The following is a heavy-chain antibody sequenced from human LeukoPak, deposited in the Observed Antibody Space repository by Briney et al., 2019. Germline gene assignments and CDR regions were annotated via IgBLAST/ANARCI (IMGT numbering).Heavy chain of an antibody. D-gene: IGHD6-6*01. Sequence: SETLSLTCAVYGGSFSGYYWSWIRQPPGKGLEWIGEINHSGSTNYNPSLKSRVTISVDTSKNQFSLKLSSVTAADTAVYYCARRGIAARSFDPWGQGTLVTVSS. J-gene: IGHJ5*02. CDR3: ARRGIAARSFDP. V-gene: IGHV4-34*01. CDR2: INHSGST. CDR1: GGSFSGYY.